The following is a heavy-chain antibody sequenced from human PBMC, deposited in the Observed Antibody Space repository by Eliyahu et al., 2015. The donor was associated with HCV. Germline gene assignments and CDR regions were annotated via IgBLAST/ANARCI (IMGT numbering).Heavy chain of an antibody. CDR3: AKDGSYYDTSVILMGHDYYYYGLDV. D-gene: IGHD3-22*01. CDR2: ISASGGIT. J-gene: IGHJ6*02. V-gene: IGHV3-23*01. Sequence: EEQLLESGGGVVQPGASLRLSCAASGFXFSGYAXXWVRXAPGKGLEWVAGISASGGITFYADSVKGRFTISRDNSEDTLYLQMKSLRVDDTAVYYCAKDGSYYDTSVILMGHDYYYYGLDVWGQGTTVTVSS. CDR1: GFXFSGYA.